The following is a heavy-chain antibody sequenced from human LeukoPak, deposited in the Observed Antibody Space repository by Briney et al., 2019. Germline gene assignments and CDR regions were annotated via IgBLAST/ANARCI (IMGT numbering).Heavy chain of an antibody. Sequence: GGSLRLSCGASRFSFSSYWMHWVRQAPGKGLMWVSRVNNDGSSTTYADSVEGRFTISRDNARNTLYLQMNSLRAEDTAVYYCARSSYPYYFDYWGQGTLVTVSS. J-gene: IGHJ4*02. CDR2: VNNDGSST. D-gene: IGHD6-19*01. CDR3: ARSSYPYYFDY. CDR1: RFSFSSYW. V-gene: IGHV3-74*01.